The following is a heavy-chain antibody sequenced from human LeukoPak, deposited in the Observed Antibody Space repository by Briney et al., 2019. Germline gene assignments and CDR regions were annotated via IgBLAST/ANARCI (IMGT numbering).Heavy chain of an antibody. Sequence: PSQTLSLTCTVSGGSISSGGYYWSWIRQHPGKGLEWIGYLYYSGSTYYNPSLKSRVTISVDTSKNQFSLKLSSVTAADTAVYYCARVGVTMVRGVIIRAIDIWGQGTIVTVSS. J-gene: IGHJ3*02. V-gene: IGHV4-31*03. CDR3: ARVGVTMVRGVIIRAIDI. CDR1: GGSISSGGYY. D-gene: IGHD3-10*01. CDR2: LYYSGST.